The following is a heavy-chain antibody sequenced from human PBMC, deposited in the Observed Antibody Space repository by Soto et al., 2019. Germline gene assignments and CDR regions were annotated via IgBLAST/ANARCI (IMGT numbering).Heavy chain of an antibody. CDR1: GFTFSSYW. Sequence: PGGSLRLSCAASGFTFSSYWMSWVRQAPGKVLEWVANIKQDGSEKYYVGSVKGRFTISRDNAKNSLYLQMNSLRAEDTAVYYCASDSSGWYPSDYWVQGTLVTVSS. V-gene: IGHV3-7*03. CDR2: IKQDGSEK. D-gene: IGHD6-19*01. J-gene: IGHJ4*02. CDR3: ASDSSGWYPSDY.